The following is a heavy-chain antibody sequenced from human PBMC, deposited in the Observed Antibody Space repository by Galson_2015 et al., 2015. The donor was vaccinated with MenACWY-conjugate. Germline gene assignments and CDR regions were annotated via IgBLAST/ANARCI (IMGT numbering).Heavy chain of an antibody. J-gene: IGHJ6*02. CDR3: DHRGGGEWNV. Sequence: PALVPATQTLTLTCTFSGFSLRTNEVCVHWIRQPPGNALDWLALIYWDDFQRYSPSLRSRLTITKDTPKAQVFLTMTNMDPVDTASYSCDHRGGGEWNVWGPGTPVTVSS. CDR1: GFSLRTNEVC. D-gene: IGHD3-16*01. CDR2: IYWDDFQ. V-gene: IGHV2-5*02.